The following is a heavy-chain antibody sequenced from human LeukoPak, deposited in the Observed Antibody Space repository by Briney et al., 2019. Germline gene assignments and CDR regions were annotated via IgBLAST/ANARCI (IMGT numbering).Heavy chain of an antibody. CDR1: GFTFSSYS. D-gene: IGHD5-24*01. CDR2: ISSSSSYI. V-gene: IGHV3-21*01. CDR3: ARDLPVATIPIGGWFDP. Sequence: GGSLRLSCAASGFTFSSYSMNWVRQAPGKGLEWVSSISSSSSYIYCADSVKGRFTISRDNAKNSLYLQMNSLRAEDTAVYYCARDLPVATIPIGGWFDPWGQGTLVTVSS. J-gene: IGHJ5*02.